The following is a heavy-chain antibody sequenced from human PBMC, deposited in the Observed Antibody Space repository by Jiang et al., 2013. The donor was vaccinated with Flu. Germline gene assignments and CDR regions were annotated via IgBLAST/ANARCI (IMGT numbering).Heavy chain of an antibody. CDR3: ARDTWGLDDYGDYRYFQH. CDR1: GYTFTSYG. Sequence: SGAEVKKPGASVKVSCKASGYTFTSYGISWVRQAPGQGLEWMGWISAYNGNTNYAQKLQGRVTMTTDTSTSTAYMELRSLRSDDTAVYYCARDTWGLDDYGDYRYFQHWGQGTLVTVSS. D-gene: IGHD4-17*01. CDR2: ISAYNGNT. J-gene: IGHJ1*01. V-gene: IGHV1-18*04.